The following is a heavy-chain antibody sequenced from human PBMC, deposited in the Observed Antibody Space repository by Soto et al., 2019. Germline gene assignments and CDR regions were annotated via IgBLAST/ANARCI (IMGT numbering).Heavy chain of an antibody. V-gene: IGHV1-69*13. Sequence: GASVKVSCKASGGTFSSYAISWVRQAPGQGLEWMGGIIPIFGTANYAQKFQGRVTITADESTSTAYMELSSLRSEDTAVYYCARDLNDILTGYYNGPDAFDIWGQGTMVTVSS. J-gene: IGHJ3*02. CDR2: IIPIFGTA. CDR3: ARDLNDILTGYYNGPDAFDI. CDR1: GGTFSSYA. D-gene: IGHD3-9*01.